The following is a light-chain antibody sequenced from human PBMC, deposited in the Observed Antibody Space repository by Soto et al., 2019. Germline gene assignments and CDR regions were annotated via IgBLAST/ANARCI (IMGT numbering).Light chain of an antibody. CDR1: SSDVGSYNR. CDR2: EVS. CDR3: SSYTSSSTYV. V-gene: IGLV2-18*02. Sequence: CVLTQPPSVSGSAGQSVAISCTGTSSDVGSYNRVSWYQQPPGTAPKVMIYEVSNRPSGVPDRFSGSKSGNTASLTISGLQAEDEADYYCSSYTSSSTYVFGPGTKVPVL. J-gene: IGLJ1*01.